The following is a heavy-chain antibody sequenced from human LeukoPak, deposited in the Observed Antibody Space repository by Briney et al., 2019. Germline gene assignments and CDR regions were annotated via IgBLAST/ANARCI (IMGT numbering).Heavy chain of an antibody. J-gene: IGHJ4*02. V-gene: IGHV1-2*02. Sequence: ASVKVSCKASGYTFTGYYMHWVRQAPGQGLEWMGWINPNSGGTNYAQKFQGRVTMTRDTSISTAYMELSRLRSDDTAVYYCARGRQLERSTFDYWGQGTLVTVSS. CDR2: INPNSGGT. CDR1: GYTFTGYY. D-gene: IGHD1-1*01. CDR3: ARGRQLERSTFDY.